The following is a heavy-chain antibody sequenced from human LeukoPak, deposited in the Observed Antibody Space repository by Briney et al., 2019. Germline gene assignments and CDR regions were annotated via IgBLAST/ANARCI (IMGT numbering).Heavy chain of an antibody. Sequence: ASVKVSCKASGYTFTGYYMHWVRQAPGQGLEWMGWINPNSGGTNYAQKFQGRVTMTRDTSISTAYMELSRLRSDDTAVYYRAGGVVRKNWFDPWGQGTLVTVSS. CDR2: INPNSGGT. CDR3: AGGVVRKNWFDP. D-gene: IGHD3-3*01. J-gene: IGHJ5*02. V-gene: IGHV1-2*02. CDR1: GYTFTGYY.